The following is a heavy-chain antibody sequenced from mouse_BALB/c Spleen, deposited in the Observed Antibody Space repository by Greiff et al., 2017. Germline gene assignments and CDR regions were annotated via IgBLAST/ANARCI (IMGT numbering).Heavy chain of an antibody. J-gene: IGHJ2*01. V-gene: IGHV1-14*01. Sequence: VQLKQSGPELVKPGASVKMSCKASGYTFTSYVMHWVKQKPGQGLEWIGYINPYNDGTKYNEKFKGKATLTSDKSSSTAYMELSSLTSEDSAVYYCARGNYDYDGYYFDYWGQGTTLTVSS. CDR2: INPYNDGT. D-gene: IGHD2-4*01. CDR3: ARGNYDYDGYYFDY. CDR1: GYTFTSYV.